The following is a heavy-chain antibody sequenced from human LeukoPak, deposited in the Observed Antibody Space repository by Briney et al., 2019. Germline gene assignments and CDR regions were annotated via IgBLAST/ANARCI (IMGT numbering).Heavy chain of an antibody. CDR1: GGSISSSSYY. J-gene: IGHJ4*02. D-gene: IGHD1-1*01. V-gene: IGHV4-39*07. CDR2: IYYSGGT. CDR3: ARDGNAL. Sequence: SETLFLTCTVSGGSISSSSYYWGWIRQPPGKGLEWIGSIYYSGGTYYNPSLKSRVTISIDTSKNQFSLKLRSVTAADTAVYYCARDGNALWGQGTLVTVSS.